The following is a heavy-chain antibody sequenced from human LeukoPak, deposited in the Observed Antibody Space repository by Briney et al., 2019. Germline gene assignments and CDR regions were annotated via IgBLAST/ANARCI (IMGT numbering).Heavy chain of an antibody. CDR3: AKKRSSGPGDFDL. Sequence: GGSLRLSCAAPGFTFSNYAMSWVRQAPGKGLEWVSAITGGGVSTYYTDSVRGRFTISRDNSKNTLYLQMNSLRDDDTAVYYCAKKRSSGPGDFDLWGRGTLVTVSS. CDR1: GFTFSNYA. CDR2: ITGGGVST. D-gene: IGHD6-19*01. V-gene: IGHV3-23*01. J-gene: IGHJ2*01.